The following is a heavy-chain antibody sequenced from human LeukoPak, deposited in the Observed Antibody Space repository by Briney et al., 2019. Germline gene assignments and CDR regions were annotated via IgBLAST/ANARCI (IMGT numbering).Heavy chain of an antibody. J-gene: IGHJ4*02. D-gene: IGHD6-19*01. CDR3: VKSGGYGLIDY. CDR2: VYSSGNT. Sequence: SETLSLTRTVSGGSIGSFYWNWIRQPPGKGLEWIGYVYSSGNTNYNPSLKSRVIISVDTSKNQFSLRLSSVTAADTAMYYCVKSGGYGLIDYWGQGTLVTVSS. V-gene: IGHV4-59*08. CDR1: GGSIGSFY.